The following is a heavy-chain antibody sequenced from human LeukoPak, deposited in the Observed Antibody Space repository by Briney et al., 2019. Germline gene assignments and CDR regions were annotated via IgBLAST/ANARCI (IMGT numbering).Heavy chain of an antibody. V-gene: IGHV1-18*01. J-gene: IGHJ4*02. CDR1: GYTFSGYG. Sequence: GASVKVSCKTSGYTFSGYGISWVRQAPGQGLEWMGWITGNNGNTNYAPSLQGRVTMTTDTSTNTAYMELTSLKSDHTAVYYCASDQRNSGSYRFEYWGQGTLVTVSS. CDR2: ITGNNGNT. D-gene: IGHD1-26*01. CDR3: ASDQRNSGSYRFEY.